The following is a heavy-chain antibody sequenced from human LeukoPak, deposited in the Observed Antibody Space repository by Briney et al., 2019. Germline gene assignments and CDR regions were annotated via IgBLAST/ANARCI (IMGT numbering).Heavy chain of an antibody. Sequence: GGSLRLSCAASGFTFSSYAMHWVRQAPGKGLEWVAVISYDGSNKYYADSVKGRFTISRDNSKNTLYLQMNSLRAEDTAVYYCGRAAESIVGATVLDYWGQGTLVTVSS. CDR2: ISYDGSNK. CDR1: GFTFSSYA. V-gene: IGHV3-30-3*01. J-gene: IGHJ4*02. D-gene: IGHD1-26*01. CDR3: GRAAESIVGATVLDY.